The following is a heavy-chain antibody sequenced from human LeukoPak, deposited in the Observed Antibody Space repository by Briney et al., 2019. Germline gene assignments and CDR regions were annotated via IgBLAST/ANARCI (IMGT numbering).Heavy chain of an antibody. V-gene: IGHV4-59*01. Sequence: SETLSLTCTVSGGSISSYYWSWIRQPPGKGLEWIGYIYYSGSTNYNPSLKSRVTISVDTSKNQFSLKLSSVTAADTAVYYCARARVEYYDFWSGYYASPYFDYWGQGTLVTVSS. CDR2: IYYSGST. CDR3: ARARVEYYDFWSGYYASPYFDY. D-gene: IGHD3-3*01. J-gene: IGHJ4*02. CDR1: GGSISSYY.